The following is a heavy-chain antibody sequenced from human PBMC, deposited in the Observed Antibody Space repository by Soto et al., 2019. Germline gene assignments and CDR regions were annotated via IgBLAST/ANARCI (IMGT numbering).Heavy chain of an antibody. J-gene: IGHJ4*02. CDR2: ISSNGGST. CDR1: GFTFSSYA. V-gene: IGHV3-64D*06. Sequence: EVQLVESGGGLVQPGGSLRLSCSASGFTFSSYAMHWVRQAPGKGLEYVSAISSNGGSTYYADSVKGRFTISRDNSKNTLYLQMSSLRPEDTAVYYCVKDVGGYSGYAFDYWGQGTLVTVSS. CDR3: VKDVGGYSGYAFDY. D-gene: IGHD5-12*01.